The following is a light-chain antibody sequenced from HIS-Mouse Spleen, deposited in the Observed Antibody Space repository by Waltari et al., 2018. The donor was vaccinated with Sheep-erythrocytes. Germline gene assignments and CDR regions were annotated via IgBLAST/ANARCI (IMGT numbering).Light chain of an antibody. Sequence: QSALTQPASVSGSPGQSITISCTGTSSHDGSYNLASWYQQHPCKAPKLMIYEGSKRPSGVSNRFSGSKSGNTASLTISGLQAEDEADYYCCSYAGSSTPWVFGGGTKLTVL. CDR1: SSHDGSYNL. V-gene: IGLV2-23*01. CDR2: EGS. CDR3: CSYAGSSTPWV. J-gene: IGLJ3*02.